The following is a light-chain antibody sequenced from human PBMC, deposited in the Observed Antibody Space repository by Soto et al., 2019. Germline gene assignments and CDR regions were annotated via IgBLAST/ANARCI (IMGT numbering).Light chain of an antibody. CDR3: QQSDNPPLT. Sequence: DIQMTQTPSSLSASVGDRVTITCQASQRSNNCLNWYHQKPWKAPKLLIYDVSNLETGVPSRFSGGGSGTHFTFTISSLQPEDTATYYYQQSDNPPLTFGPVTKVEI. CDR1: QRSNNC. J-gene: IGKJ3*01. V-gene: IGKV1-33*01. CDR2: DVS.